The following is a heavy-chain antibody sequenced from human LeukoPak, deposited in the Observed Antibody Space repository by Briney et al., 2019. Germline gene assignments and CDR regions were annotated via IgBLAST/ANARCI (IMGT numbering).Heavy chain of an antibody. CDR2: INHSGST. CDR1: GGSFSGYY. J-gene: IGHJ4*02. V-gene: IGHV4-34*01. Sequence: KASETLSLTCAVYGGSFSGYYWSWIRQPPGKGLEWIREINHSGSTNYNPSLKSRVTISVDTSKNQFSLKLSSVTAADTAVYYCARGRHSVPAAIRYWGQGTLVTVSS. D-gene: IGHD2-2*01. CDR3: ARGRHSVPAAIRY.